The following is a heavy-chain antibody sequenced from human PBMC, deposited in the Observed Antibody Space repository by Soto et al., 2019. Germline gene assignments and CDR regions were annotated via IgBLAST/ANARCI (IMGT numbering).Heavy chain of an antibody. V-gene: IGHV1-69*13. CDR3: TRLIRGYMSDQD. Sequence: GASVKVSCKASGGTFSSYAISWVRQAPGQGLEWMGGIIPIFGTANYAQKFQGRVTITADESTSTAYMELSSLRSEDTAVYYCTRLIRGYMSDQDWGQGALVTVSS. J-gene: IGHJ4*02. D-gene: IGHD5-12*01. CDR1: GGTFSSYA. CDR2: IIPIFGTA.